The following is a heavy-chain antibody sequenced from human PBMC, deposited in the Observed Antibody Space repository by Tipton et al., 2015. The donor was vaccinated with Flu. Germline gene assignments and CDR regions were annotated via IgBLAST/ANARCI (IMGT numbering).Heavy chain of an antibody. CDR3: ARGGGSPSY. Sequence: TLSLTCTASGGSISSHYWGWIRQPPGKGLQWIGYIYFTGSTNYNPSLKSRVAISVDMSKNQFSLKLTSVTAADTAVYYCARGGGSPSYWGQGTLVTVSS. V-gene: IGHV4-59*11. D-gene: IGHD2-15*01. J-gene: IGHJ4*02. CDR1: GGSISSHY. CDR2: IYFTGST.